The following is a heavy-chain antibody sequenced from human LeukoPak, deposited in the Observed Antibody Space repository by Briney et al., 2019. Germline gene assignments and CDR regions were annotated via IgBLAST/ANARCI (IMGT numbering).Heavy chain of an antibody. CDR3: ARCHVDIVATRTGVIDY. V-gene: IGHV4-61*01. J-gene: IGHJ4*02. CDR1: GGSVSSGSYY. D-gene: IGHD5-12*01. Sequence: SETLSLTCTVSGGSVSSGSYYWSWIRQPPGKGLEWIGYIYYSGSTNYNPSLKSRVTISVDASKNQFSLKLSSVTAADTAVYYCARCHVDIVATRTGVIDYWGQGTLVTVSS. CDR2: IYYSGST.